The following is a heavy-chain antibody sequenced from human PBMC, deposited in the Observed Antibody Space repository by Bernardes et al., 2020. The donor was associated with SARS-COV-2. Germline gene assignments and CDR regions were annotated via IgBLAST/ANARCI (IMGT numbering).Heavy chain of an antibody. J-gene: IGHJ4*02. CDR3: ARGAHHYYDSSGFMYSFDY. D-gene: IGHD3-22*01. Sequence: GGSLRLSCAASGFTFSSYNMNWVRQAPGKGLEWVSSISSGSSYIYYADSVKGRFTISKDNAKNSLYLQMNSLRAEDTAVYYCARGAHHYYDSSGFMYSFDYWGQGTLVTVSS. CDR1: GFTFSSYN. CDR2: ISSGSSYI. V-gene: IGHV3-21*01.